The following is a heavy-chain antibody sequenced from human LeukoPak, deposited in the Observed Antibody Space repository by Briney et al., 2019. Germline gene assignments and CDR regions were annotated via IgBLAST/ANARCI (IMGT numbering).Heavy chain of an antibody. CDR2: MNPISGNT. Sequence: ASVNVSCKAPAYTFSTYDVAWVRQAPGQGPEWMGWMNPISGNTGYAKQFKGRVTMTSDASVNSAYMELSSLRFDDTAVYFCTTAVRYQLLLEYWGQGTLITVSS. CDR1: AYTFSTYD. V-gene: IGHV1-8*01. D-gene: IGHD2-2*01. J-gene: IGHJ4*02. CDR3: TTAVRYQLLLEY.